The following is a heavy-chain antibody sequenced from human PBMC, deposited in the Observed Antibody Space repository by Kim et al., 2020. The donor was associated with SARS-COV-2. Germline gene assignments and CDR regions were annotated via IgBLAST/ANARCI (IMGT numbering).Heavy chain of an antibody. CDR2: IYPGDSDT. V-gene: IGHV5-51*01. CDR1: GYSFTSYW. CDR3: ARQNPVADHNLGY. Sequence: GESLKISCKGSGYSFTSYWIGWVRQMSGKGLEWMGIIYPGDSDTRYSPSFQGQVTISADKSISTAYLQWSSLKASDTAMYYCARQNPVADHNLGYWGQGTLVTVSS. J-gene: IGHJ4*02. D-gene: IGHD6-19*01.